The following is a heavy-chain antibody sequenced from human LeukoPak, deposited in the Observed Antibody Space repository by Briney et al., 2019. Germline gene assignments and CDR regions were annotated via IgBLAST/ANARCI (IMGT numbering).Heavy chain of an antibody. CDR3: ARRRMIRGVIIFDY. D-gene: IGHD3-10*01. CDR1: GGPVSSGTYY. V-gene: IGHV4-61*01. CDR2: VYFSGTS. Sequence: SETLSLTCSVSGGPVSSGTYYETWIRQPPGKGLEWIGHVYFSGTSSYSPSLKSRVTISADTSKNQFSLKLVSVTAADTAVYFCARRRMIRGVIIFDYWGPGALVTVSS. J-gene: IGHJ4*02.